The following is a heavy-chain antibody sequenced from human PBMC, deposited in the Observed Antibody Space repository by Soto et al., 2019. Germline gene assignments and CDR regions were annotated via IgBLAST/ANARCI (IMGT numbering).Heavy chain of an antibody. J-gene: IGHJ4*02. V-gene: IGHV6-1*01. Sequence: SQTLSLTCAISGDSVSSNIAAWNWIRQSPSRGLEWLGRTYYRSKWYNDYAVSVKSRITINPDTSKNQFSLQLKSVTPEDTAVYYCAREFRQGYYYDSSGYPCFDYWGQGTLVTVSS. CDR1: GDSVSSNIAA. CDR2: TYYRSKWYN. D-gene: IGHD3-22*01. CDR3: AREFRQGYYYDSSGYPCFDY.